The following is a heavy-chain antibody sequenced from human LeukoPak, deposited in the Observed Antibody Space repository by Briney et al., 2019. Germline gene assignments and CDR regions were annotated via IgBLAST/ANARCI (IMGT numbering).Heavy chain of an antibody. Sequence: PGGSLRLSCAASGFTVSSNYMSWVRQAPGKGLEWVSVIYSGGSTYYADSVKGRFTISRHNSKNTLYLQMNSLRAEDTAVYYCARAVDGYGTYYFDYWGQGILVTVSS. CDR3: ARAVDGYGTYYFDY. CDR2: IYSGGST. J-gene: IGHJ4*02. V-gene: IGHV3-53*04. D-gene: IGHD5-18*01. CDR1: GFTVSSNY.